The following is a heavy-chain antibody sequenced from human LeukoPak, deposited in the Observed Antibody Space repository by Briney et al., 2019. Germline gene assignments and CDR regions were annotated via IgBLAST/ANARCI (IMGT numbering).Heavy chain of an antibody. J-gene: IGHJ5*02. CDR2: VKEDGTEK. D-gene: IGHD2-2*01. V-gene: IGHV3-7*01. CDR1: GFTFTNNW. CDR3: ARGVGWFDP. Sequence: GGSMRLSCATSGFTFTNNWMSWVRQAPGKGPERVATVKEDGTEKYYVDSVKGRFTISRDNGKRSLYVQMNSLRVEDTAVYYCARGVGWFDPWGKGTLVTVSS.